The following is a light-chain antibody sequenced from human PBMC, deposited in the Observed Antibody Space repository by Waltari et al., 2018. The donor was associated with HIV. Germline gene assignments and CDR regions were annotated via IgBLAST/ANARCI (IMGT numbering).Light chain of an antibody. J-gene: IGLJ2*01. V-gene: IGLV1-44*01. Sequence: ISCSGSSSNIGSNSVNWYQQLPGTAPKLLIYNNNERPSGVPDRFSGSRSGTSASLAISGLQSEDEADYYCAAWDDSLSGRVFGGGTKLTVL. CDR1: SSNIGSNS. CDR2: NNN. CDR3: AAWDDSLSGRV.